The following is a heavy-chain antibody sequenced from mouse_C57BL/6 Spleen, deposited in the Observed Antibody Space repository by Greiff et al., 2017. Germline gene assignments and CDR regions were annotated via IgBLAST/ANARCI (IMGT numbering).Heavy chain of an antibody. J-gene: IGHJ1*03. D-gene: IGHD1-1*01. CDR2: IDPSDSET. Sequence: VQLQQSGAELVRPGSSVKLSCKASGYTFTSYWMHWVKQKPIQGLEWIGNIDPSDSETHYNQKFKDKATLTVDKSSSTAYMQLSSLTSEDSAVYYCARRSNYGYFDVWGTGTTVTVSS. CDR3: ARRSNYGYFDV. V-gene: IGHV1-52*01. CDR1: GYTFTSYW.